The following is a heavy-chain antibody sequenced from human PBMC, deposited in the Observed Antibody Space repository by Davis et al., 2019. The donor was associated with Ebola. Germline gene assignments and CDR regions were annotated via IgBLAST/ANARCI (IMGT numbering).Heavy chain of an antibody. Sequence: PSETLSLTCAVSGYSISSGYYWGWIRQPPGKGLEWIGSIYHSGSTYYNPSLKSRVTMSVDTSKNQFSLKLSSVTAADTAVYYCARDRIPIAVAGIGFDPWGQGTLVTVSS. J-gene: IGHJ5*02. D-gene: IGHD6-19*01. V-gene: IGHV4-38-2*02. CDR3: ARDRIPIAVAGIGFDP. CDR1: GYSISSGYY. CDR2: IYHSGST.